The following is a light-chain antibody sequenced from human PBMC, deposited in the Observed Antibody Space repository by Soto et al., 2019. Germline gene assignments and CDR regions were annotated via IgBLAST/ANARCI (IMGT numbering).Light chain of an antibody. CDR2: YAS. CDR1: QSVRNT. CDR3: QQYNNWPPIT. Sequence: EIMMTQSPATLSVSPGERATLSCRASQSVRNTLACYQQKPGQAPRLLLDYASTRATVIPARFSSSGSGTEFTLTISSLQSEDFALYYCQQYNNWPPITFGQGTRLEIK. J-gene: IGKJ5*01. V-gene: IGKV3-15*01.